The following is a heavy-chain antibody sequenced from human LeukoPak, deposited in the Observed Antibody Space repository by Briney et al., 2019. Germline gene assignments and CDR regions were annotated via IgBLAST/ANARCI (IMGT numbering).Heavy chain of an antibody. D-gene: IGHD3-22*01. CDR2: ISYDGSNK. V-gene: IGHV3-30-3*01. J-gene: IGHJ4*02. Sequence: GGSLRLSCAASGFTFSSYAMHWVRQAPGKGLEWVVVISYDGSNKYYADSVKGRFTISRDNSKNTLYLQMNSLRAEDTAVYYCARDGTIVVVIPPEFYFDYWGQGTLVTVSS. CDR1: GFTFSSYA. CDR3: ARDGTIVVVIPPEFYFDY.